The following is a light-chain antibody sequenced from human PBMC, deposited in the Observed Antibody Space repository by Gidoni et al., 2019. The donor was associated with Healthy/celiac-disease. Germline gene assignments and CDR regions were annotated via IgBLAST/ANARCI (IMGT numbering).Light chain of an antibody. CDR2: EVS. V-gene: IGLV2-14*01. CDR3: SSYTSSSTYV. CDR1: SSDVGGYNY. Sequence: QSALTQPAPVSASPGQSITISCTGTSSDVGGYNYVSWYQQHPGKAPNLMIYEVSNRPSGVSNRFSGSKSGNTASLTISGLQAEDEADYYCSSYTSSSTYVFGTGTKITVL. J-gene: IGLJ1*01.